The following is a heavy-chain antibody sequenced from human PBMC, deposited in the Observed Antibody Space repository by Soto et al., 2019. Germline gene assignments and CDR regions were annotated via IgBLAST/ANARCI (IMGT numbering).Heavy chain of an antibody. Sequence: PSETLSLTCTFSGGSISSSSYYWGWIRQPPGKGLEWIGSIYYSGSTYYNPSLKSRVTISVDTSKNQFSLKLSSVTAADTAVYYCARLSGLELVRGVMFDYWGQGTLVTVSS. CDR1: GGSISSSSYY. D-gene: IGHD3-10*01. V-gene: IGHV4-39*01. CDR3: ARLSGLELVRGVMFDY. J-gene: IGHJ4*02. CDR2: IYYSGST.